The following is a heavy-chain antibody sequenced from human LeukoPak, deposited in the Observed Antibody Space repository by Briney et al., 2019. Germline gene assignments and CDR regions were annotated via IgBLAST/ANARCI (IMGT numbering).Heavy chain of an antibody. D-gene: IGHD2-2*01. CDR1: GYTFTGYY. Sequence: ASVKVSCKASGYTFTGYYMHWVRQATGQGLEWMGWKNPNSGNTGYAQKFQGRVTITRNTSISTAYMELSSLRSEDTAVYYCARGTMVRAPHQLLWDYYYYYMDVWGKGTTVTVSS. CDR2: KNPNSGNT. J-gene: IGHJ6*03. CDR3: ARGTMVRAPHQLLWDYYYYYMDV. V-gene: IGHV1-8*03.